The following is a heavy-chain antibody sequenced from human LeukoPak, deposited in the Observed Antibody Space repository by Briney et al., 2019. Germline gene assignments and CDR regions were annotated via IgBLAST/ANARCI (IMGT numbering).Heavy chain of an antibody. Sequence: SETLSLTCTVSGYSINSGYYWGWIRQPPGKGLEWIGSIYHSGKTYYNPSLKSRVTIAVDTSKNQFSPKLSSVTAADTAVYYCARVKVDSYYYYMDVWGKGTTVTISS. V-gene: IGHV4-38-2*02. CDR3: ARVKVDSYYYYMDV. D-gene: IGHD5-12*01. CDR2: IYHSGKT. J-gene: IGHJ6*03. CDR1: GYSINSGYY.